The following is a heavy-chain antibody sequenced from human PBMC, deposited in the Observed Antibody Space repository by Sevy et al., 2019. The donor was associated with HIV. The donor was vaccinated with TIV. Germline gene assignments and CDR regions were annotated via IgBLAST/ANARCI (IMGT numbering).Heavy chain of an antibody. CDR3: ARAPTAPNGMDV. J-gene: IGHJ6*02. CDR1: GDSIDSNY. V-gene: IGHV4-59*01. D-gene: IGHD1-1*01. Sequence: SETLSLTCTVSGDSIDSNYWNWIRQPPGKGLEWIGYLYYSGVTNYNPSLKSRVTISVDTSKNQFSLKLGSVTAADTAVYYCARAPTAPNGMDVWGQGTTVTVSS. CDR2: LYYSGVT.